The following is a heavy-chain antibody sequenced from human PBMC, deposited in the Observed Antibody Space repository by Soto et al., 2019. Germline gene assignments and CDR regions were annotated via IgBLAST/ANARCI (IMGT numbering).Heavy chain of an antibody. D-gene: IGHD5-18*01. CDR3: VCIFSGGYSYGFYHDGMAF. CDR1: GGSISSSSYY. CDR2: IFYSGST. J-gene: IGHJ6*02. V-gene: IGHV4-39*01. Sequence: PSETLSLACTVYGGSISSSSYYWGWIRQTTRKGLEWIGSIFYSGSTYYNPSLKNRVTISVDTAKNQFSLKLSSVTAADTAVYFCVCIFSGGYSYGFYHDGMAFCSQGTTVTVSS.